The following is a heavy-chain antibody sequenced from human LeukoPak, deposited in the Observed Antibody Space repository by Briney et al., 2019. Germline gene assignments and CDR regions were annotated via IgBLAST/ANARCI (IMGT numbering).Heavy chain of an antibody. Sequence: GSSVKVSCKASGGTFSSYAISWVRQAPEQGLEWMGGIIPIFGTANYAQKFQGRVTITTDESTSTAYMELSSLRSEDTAVYYCAREATGWFDPWGQGTLVTVSS. CDR2: IIPIFGTA. CDR3: AREATGWFDP. J-gene: IGHJ5*02. CDR1: GGTFSSYA. V-gene: IGHV1-69*05.